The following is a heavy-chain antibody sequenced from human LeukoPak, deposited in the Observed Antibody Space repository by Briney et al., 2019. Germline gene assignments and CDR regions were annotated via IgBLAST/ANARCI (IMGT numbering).Heavy chain of an antibody. J-gene: IGHJ4*02. Sequence: GASVKVSCKASGYTFTSYDINWVRQATGQGLEWMGWMNPNSGNTGYAQKFQGRVTMTRNTSISTAYMELSSLRSEDTAVYYCARVDDSSGYYSFDYWGQGTLVTVSS. D-gene: IGHD3-22*01. CDR2: MNPNSGNT. V-gene: IGHV1-8*01. CDR3: ARVDDSSGYYSFDY. CDR1: GYTFTSYD.